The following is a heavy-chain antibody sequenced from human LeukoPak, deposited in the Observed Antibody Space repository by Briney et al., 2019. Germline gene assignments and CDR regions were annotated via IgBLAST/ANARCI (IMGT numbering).Heavy chain of an antibody. CDR3: ARLDTAMARGFDY. CDR2: INHSGST. V-gene: IGHV4-34*01. CDR1: GGSFSGYY. J-gene: IGHJ4*02. Sequence: SETLSLTCAVYGGSFSGYYWSWIRQPPGKGLEWIGEINHSGSTNYSPSLKSRVTISVDTSKNQFSLKLSSVTAADTAVYYCARLDTAMARGFDYWGQGTLVTVSS. D-gene: IGHD5-18*01.